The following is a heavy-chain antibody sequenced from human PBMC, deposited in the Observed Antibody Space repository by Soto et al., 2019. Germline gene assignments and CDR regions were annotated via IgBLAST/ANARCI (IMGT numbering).Heavy chain of an antibody. CDR2: ISYDGSNK. Sequence: PGGSLRLSCAASGFTFSSYAMHWVRQAPGKGLEWVAVISYDGSNKYYADSVKGRFTISRDNSKNTLYLQMNSLRAEDTAVYYCTREMGNYYETSGYPWGQGTLVTVSS. CDR1: GFTFSSYA. D-gene: IGHD3-22*01. CDR3: TREMGNYYETSGYP. J-gene: IGHJ4*02. V-gene: IGHV3-30-3*01.